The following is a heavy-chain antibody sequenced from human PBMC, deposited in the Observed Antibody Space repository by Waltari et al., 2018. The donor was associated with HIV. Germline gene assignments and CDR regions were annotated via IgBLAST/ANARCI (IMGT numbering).Heavy chain of an antibody. CDR3: AREFGTIDNFDY. CDR2: ISSSSRTI. Sequence: EVQLVESGGGLVQPGGSLRLSCAASGYTFSSHTIIWVRQAPGKGLEWLSYISSSSRTIYYADSVEGRFTVSRDNARNSAYLQMNSLKVEDTAVYYCAREFGTIDNFDYWGQGTL. V-gene: IGHV3-48*01. CDR1: GYTFSSHT. J-gene: IGHJ4*01. D-gene: IGHD3-16*01.